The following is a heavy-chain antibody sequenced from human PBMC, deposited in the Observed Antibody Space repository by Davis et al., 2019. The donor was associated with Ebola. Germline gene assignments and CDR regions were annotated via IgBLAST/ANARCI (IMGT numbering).Heavy chain of an antibody. D-gene: IGHD1/OR15-1a*01. J-gene: IGHJ3*02. CDR3: VRGGTGPAAGGGI. V-gene: IGHV3-64*03. Sequence: GESLKISCAASGFTFNFQAMHWVRQTPGKGLEHVSSINSNGDGTYYADSVKGRFTISRDNAKNTLYVQMNSLRVEDTAVYYCVRGGTGPAAGGGIWGQGTMVTVSS. CDR1: GFTFNFQA. CDR2: INSNGDGT.